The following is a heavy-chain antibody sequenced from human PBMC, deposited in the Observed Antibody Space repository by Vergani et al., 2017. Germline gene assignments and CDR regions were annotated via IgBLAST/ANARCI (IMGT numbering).Heavy chain of an antibody. V-gene: IGHV3-74*03. D-gene: IGHD3-9*01. CDR1: GFSFNSYW. CDR3: ARARCIETCYMSNWHDS. CDR2: IKSDGSIT. Sequence: DVHLAESGGGFFQPGGSLRLSCSASGFSFNSYWMHWVRQVPGKGLLWVSRIKSDGSITAYADSVKGRFTISRDNAQNTLYLQMNSLRVEDTGVYYCARARCIETCYMSNWHDSWDQGALVTVSS. J-gene: IGHJ5*01.